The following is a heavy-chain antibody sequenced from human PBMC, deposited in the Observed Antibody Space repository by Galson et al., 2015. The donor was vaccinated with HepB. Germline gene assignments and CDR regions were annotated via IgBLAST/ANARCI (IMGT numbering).Heavy chain of an antibody. D-gene: IGHD3-3*01. CDR1: GYSFTNYW. CDR3: ARHLTIFGAVTREYYYYGMDV. CDR2: IYPGDSDT. J-gene: IGHJ6*02. Sequence: QSGAEVKKPGESLKISCKGSGYSFTNYWIAWVRQMPGKGLEWMGIIYPGDSDTRYSPSFQGQVTISADKSISTAYLQWSSLKASDTAMYYCARHLTIFGAVTREYYYYGMDVWGQGTTVTVSS. V-gene: IGHV5-51*01.